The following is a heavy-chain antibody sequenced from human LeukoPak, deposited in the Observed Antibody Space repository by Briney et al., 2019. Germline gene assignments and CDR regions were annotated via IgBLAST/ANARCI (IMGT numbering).Heavy chain of an antibody. Sequence: ASVKVSCKASGYTFTSYGISWVRQAPGQGLEWMGWISAYNGNTNYAQKLQGRVTMTTDTSTSTAYMELRSLRSDDTAVYYCARGGLRSYGSGSYTNWFDPWGQGTLVTVSS. CDR1: GYTFTSYG. CDR3: ARGGLRSYGSGSYTNWFDP. D-gene: IGHD3-10*01. V-gene: IGHV1-18*01. J-gene: IGHJ5*02. CDR2: ISAYNGNT.